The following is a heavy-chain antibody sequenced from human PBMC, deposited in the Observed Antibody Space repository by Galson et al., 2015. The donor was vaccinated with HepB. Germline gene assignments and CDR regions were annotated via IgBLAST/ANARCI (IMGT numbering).Heavy chain of an antibody. V-gene: IGHV3-23*01. CDR2: VTGGGEIT. CDR3: AKVAIRGGTPHYFDF. D-gene: IGHD3-16*01. Sequence: SLRLSCAASGFRFTKYTMAWVRQVPGKGLEWVSAVTGGGEITYFADSVRGRFSISKDISQNTVHLQMNRLRVEDTAIYHCAKVAIRGGTPHYFDFLGRGTLVTVSS. J-gene: IGHJ4*01. CDR1: GFRFTKYT.